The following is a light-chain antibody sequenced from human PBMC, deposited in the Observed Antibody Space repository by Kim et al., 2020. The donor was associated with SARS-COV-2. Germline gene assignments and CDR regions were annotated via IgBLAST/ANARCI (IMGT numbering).Light chain of an antibody. CDR3: QSADSSDTFWV. CDR2: EDT. Sequence: SYELTQPPSVSVSPGQTARITCSGDALPKQYVYWFQQKPGQAPVVVIYEDTERPSGIPERFSGSTSGTTVTLTISGDQAEDEADYYCQSADSSDTFWVFGGGTQLTVL. J-gene: IGLJ3*02. V-gene: IGLV3-25*03. CDR1: ALPKQY.